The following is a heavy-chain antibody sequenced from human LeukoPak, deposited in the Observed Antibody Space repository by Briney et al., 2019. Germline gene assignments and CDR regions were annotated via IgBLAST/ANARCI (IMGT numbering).Heavy chain of an antibody. CDR3: ARHQWRIAARKYYFDY. CDR2: IYHSGST. J-gene: IGHJ4*02. V-gene: IGHV4-4*02. D-gene: IGHD6-13*01. CDR1: GGSISSSNW. Sequence: SGTLSLTCAVSGGSISSSNWWSWVRQPPGKGLEWIGEIYHSGSTNYNPSLKSRVTISVDTSKNQFSLKLSSVTAADTAVYYCARHQWRIAARKYYFDYWGQGTLVTVSS.